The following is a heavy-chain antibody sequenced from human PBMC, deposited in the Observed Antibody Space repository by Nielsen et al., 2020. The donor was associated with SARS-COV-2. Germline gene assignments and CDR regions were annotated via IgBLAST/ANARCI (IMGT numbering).Heavy chain of an antibody. Sequence: SETLSLTCTVSGGSISSYYWSWIRQPPGKGLEWIGYIYYSGSTNYNPSLKSRVTISVDTSKNQFSLKLSSVTAADTAVYYCARGTFAIAAAALDPWGQGTLVTVSS. CDR2: IYYSGST. J-gene: IGHJ5*02. V-gene: IGHV4-59*01. CDR3: ARGTFAIAAAALDP. D-gene: IGHD6-13*01. CDR1: GGSISSYY.